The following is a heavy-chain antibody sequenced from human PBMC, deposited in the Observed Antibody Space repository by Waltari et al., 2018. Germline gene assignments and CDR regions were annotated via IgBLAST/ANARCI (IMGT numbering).Heavy chain of an antibody. CDR1: GFTFSSYG. CDR2: IWYDGSNK. J-gene: IGHJ4*02. D-gene: IGHD3-10*01. Sequence: QVQLVESGGGVVQPGRSLRLSCAASGFTFSSYGMHWVRQAPGKGLEWVAVIWYDGSNKYYVDSVKGRFTSSRDNSKKKMFLQMNSLRAEDTAVYYCARDRNGYKYGFFDYWGQGTLVTVSS. CDR3: ARDRNGYKYGFFDY. V-gene: IGHV3-33*01.